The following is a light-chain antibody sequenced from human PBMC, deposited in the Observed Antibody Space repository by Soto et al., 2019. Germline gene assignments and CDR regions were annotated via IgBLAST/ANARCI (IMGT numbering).Light chain of an antibody. CDR2: GAS. CDR1: QSVSSSF. Sequence: EIVLTQSPGTLSLSPGERATLSCRASQSVSSSFLAWHQQKPGQPPRLLIYGASSRATGIPDRFSGSGSGTDFTLTISRLEPEDFAVYYCQQYDRSPWTCGQGTKVEIK. V-gene: IGKV3-20*01. J-gene: IGKJ1*01. CDR3: QQYDRSPWT.